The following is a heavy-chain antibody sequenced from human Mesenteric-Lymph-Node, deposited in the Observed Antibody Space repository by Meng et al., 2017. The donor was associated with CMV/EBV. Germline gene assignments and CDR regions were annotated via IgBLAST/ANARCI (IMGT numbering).Heavy chain of an antibody. V-gene: IGHV3-23*01. CDR2: ISGSGDNT. Sequence: GESLKISCAASGFTFSSYGMNWVRQAPGKGLEWVSTISGSGDNTYFADSVKGRFTISRDNARNTLYLQMDRLRAEDTAVYYCARPYCSSTSCYLNWFDPWGQGTLVTVSS. CDR3: ARPYCSSTSCYLNWFDP. CDR1: GFTFSSYG. J-gene: IGHJ5*02. D-gene: IGHD2-2*01.